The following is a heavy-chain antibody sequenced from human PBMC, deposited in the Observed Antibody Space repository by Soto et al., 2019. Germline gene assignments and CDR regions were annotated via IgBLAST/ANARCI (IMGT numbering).Heavy chain of an antibody. Sequence: QVQLQESGPGLVKPSETLSLTCTVSGGSVSSGSYYWSWIRQPPGKGLEWIGYIYYSGSTNYNPSLKSRVTISVETSKNQFSLKLSSVAAADTAVYYCARHGMGRRDYFDPWGQGTLVTVSS. CDR1: GGSVSSGSYY. V-gene: IGHV4-61*01. CDR2: IYYSGST. D-gene: IGHD3-10*01. J-gene: IGHJ5*02. CDR3: ARHGMGRRDYFDP.